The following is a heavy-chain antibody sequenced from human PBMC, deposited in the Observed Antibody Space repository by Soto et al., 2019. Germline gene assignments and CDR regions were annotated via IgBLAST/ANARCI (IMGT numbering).Heavy chain of an antibody. CDR1: GGTFSSYA. Sequence: QVQLVQSGAEVKKPGSSVKVSCKASGGTFSSYAISWVRQAPGQGLEWMGGIIPIFGTANYAQKFQGRVTITADESTSTAYMELSSLRSEDTAVYYCARGGYCTNGVCYTHYYYGMVVWGQGTTVTVSS. CDR3: ARGGYCTNGVCYTHYYYGMVV. J-gene: IGHJ6*02. V-gene: IGHV1-69*01. CDR2: IIPIFGTA. D-gene: IGHD2-8*01.